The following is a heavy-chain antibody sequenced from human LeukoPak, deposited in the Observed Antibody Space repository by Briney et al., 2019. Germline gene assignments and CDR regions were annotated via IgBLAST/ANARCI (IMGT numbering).Heavy chain of an antibody. V-gene: IGHV4-59*08. CDR2: IYYSGST. J-gene: IGHJ4*02. Sequence: PSETLSLTCTVSGGSISSYYWSWIRQPPGKGLEWIGYIYYSGSTNYNPSLKSRVTISVDTSKNQFSLKLSSVTAADTAVYYCARHIPLPVRRPNFSFDYWGQGTLVTVSS. D-gene: IGHD3-10*01. CDR3: ARHIPLPVRRPNFSFDY. CDR1: GGSISSYY.